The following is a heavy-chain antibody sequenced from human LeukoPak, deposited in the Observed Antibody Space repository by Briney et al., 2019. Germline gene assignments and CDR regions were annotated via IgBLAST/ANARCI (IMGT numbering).Heavy chain of an antibody. Sequence: ASVKVSCKASGYTFTGYYMHWVRQAPGQGLEWMGRIIPIFGTANYAQKFQGRVTITTDESTSTAYMELSSLRSEDTAVYYCASDRRDGKPFDYWGQGTLVTVSS. CDR1: GYTFTGYY. V-gene: IGHV1-69*05. J-gene: IGHJ4*02. D-gene: IGHD5-24*01. CDR3: ASDRRDGKPFDY. CDR2: IIPIFGTA.